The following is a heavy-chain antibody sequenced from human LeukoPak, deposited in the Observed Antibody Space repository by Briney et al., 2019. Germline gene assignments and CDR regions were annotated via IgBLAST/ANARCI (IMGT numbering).Heavy chain of an antibody. V-gene: IGHV1-2*02. CDR2: INPYSGGT. CDR3: VRDRTKYCSSTSCPLDY. J-gene: IGHJ4*02. CDR1: GYSFTGYY. D-gene: IGHD2-2*01. Sequence: ASVKVSCKASGYSFTGYYMHWVRQAPGQGLEWMGWINPYSGGTNYAQKFQGRVTMTRDTSISTAYMELSRLRSDDTALYYCVRDRTKYCSSTSCPLDYWGQGTLVTVSS.